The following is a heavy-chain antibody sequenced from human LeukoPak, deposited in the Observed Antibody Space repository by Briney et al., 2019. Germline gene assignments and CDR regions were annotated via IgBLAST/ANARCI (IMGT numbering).Heavy chain of an antibody. V-gene: IGHV1-2*02. CDR1: GYTFTGYY. CDR3: ARGGYYYGSGSGAFDI. J-gene: IGHJ3*02. D-gene: IGHD3-10*01. CDR2: INPNSGGT. Sequence: ASVKVSCKASGYTFTGYYMHWVRQAPGQGLEWMGWINPNSGGTNYAQKFQGRVTMTRDTSISTAYMELSRLRSDDTAVYYCARGGYYYGSGSGAFDIWGQGTMVTVSS.